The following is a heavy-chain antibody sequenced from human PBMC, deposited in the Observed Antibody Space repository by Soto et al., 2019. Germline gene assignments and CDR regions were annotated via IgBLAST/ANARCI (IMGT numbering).Heavy chain of an antibody. CDR3: ASSRATSTGYYYYCMDV. V-gene: IGHV1-69*13. CDR1: GGTFSSYA. J-gene: IGHJ6*02. D-gene: IGHD2-8*02. CDR2: IIPIFGTA. Sequence: SVKVSCKASGGTFSSYAISWVRQAPGQGLEWMGGIIPIFGTANYAQKFQGRDTITEDEATSRAYMELRSLRSEDTAVYYCASSRATSTGYYYYCMDVWGQGTTVTVSS.